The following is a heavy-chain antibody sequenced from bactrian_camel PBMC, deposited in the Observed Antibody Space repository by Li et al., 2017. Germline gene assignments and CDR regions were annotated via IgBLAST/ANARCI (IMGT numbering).Heavy chain of an antibody. J-gene: IGHJ4*01. CDR1: GFAFTSPT. V-gene: IGHV3S7*01. CDR3: AAARVPTYSSGAICNLLLKRAYNI. D-gene: IGHD5*01. Sequence: HVQLVESGGGLVQPGGSLRLSCVASGFAFTSPTMGWIRQAPGKELEWVSTISKTGTYTYYADSVKGRFTVSRDNDKNTLYLQLSSLRTEDTAMYYCAAARVPTYSSGAICNLLLKRAYNIWGQGTQVTVS. CDR2: ISKTGTYT.